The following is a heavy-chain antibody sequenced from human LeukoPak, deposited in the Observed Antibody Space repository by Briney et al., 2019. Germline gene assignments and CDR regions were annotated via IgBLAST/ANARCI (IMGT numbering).Heavy chain of an antibody. V-gene: IGHV3-23*01. CDR2: ISGSGGST. CDR3: AKDDVVATIISSYYYYGMDV. J-gene: IGHJ6*02. Sequence: GGSLRLSCAAAGFTFSSYAMSWVRQAPGKGLEWVSAISGSGGSTYYADSVKGRFTISRDNSKNTLYLQMNSLRAEDTAVYYCAKDDVVATIISSYYYYGMDVWGQGTTVTVSS. CDR1: GFTFSSYA. D-gene: IGHD5-12*01.